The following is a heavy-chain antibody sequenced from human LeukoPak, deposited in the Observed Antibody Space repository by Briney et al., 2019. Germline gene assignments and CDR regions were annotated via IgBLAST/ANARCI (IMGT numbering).Heavy chain of an antibody. Sequence: SETLSLTCAVYGGSFSGYYWSWIRQPPGKGLEWIGEINHSGSTNYNPSLKSRVTISVDTSKNQFSLKLSSVTAADTAVYYCACPGIAAAGTFDYWGQGTLVTVSS. CDR1: GGSFSGYY. D-gene: IGHD6-13*01. CDR2: INHSGST. CDR3: ACPGIAAAGTFDY. J-gene: IGHJ4*02. V-gene: IGHV4-34*01.